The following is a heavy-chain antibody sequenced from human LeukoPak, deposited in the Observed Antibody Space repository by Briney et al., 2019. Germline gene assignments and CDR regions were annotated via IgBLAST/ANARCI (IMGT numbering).Heavy chain of an antibody. CDR2: IYSGGNT. V-gene: IGHV3-53*01. J-gene: IGHJ4*02. CDR1: GFTVSDNY. CDR3: ARQSTPHGNFDY. Sequence: PGGSLRLSCAASGFTVSDNYMTWVRQAPGKGLEGVSVIYSGGNTYYADSVKGRFTISRDNTKKSLFLQMSSLRAEDTAIYYCARQSTPHGNFDYWGQGTLVTVSS. D-gene: IGHD5-24*01.